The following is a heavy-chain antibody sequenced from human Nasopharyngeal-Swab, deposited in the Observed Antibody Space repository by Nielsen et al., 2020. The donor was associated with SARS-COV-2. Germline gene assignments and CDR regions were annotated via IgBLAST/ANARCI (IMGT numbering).Heavy chain of an antibody. Sequence: GESLKISCAASGFTFSSYTMNWVRQAPGKGLEWVSSISSSSSYIYYADSMKGRFTISRDNAKKSLYLQMKSLRAEDTAVYYCARGLFLGGRGRSYFDYWGQGTLVTVSS. CDR1: GFTFSSYT. J-gene: IGHJ4*02. D-gene: IGHD3-3*01. CDR3: ARGLFLGGRGRSYFDY. CDR2: ISSSSSYI. V-gene: IGHV3-21*01.